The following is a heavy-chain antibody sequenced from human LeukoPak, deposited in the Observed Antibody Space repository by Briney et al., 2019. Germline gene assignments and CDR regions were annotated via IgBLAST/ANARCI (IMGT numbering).Heavy chain of an antibody. D-gene: IGHD3-3*01. J-gene: IGHJ4*02. CDR1: GGSISSYY. CDR3: ARHYDFWSGMYFDY. V-gene: IGHV4-59*08. CDR2: IYYSGST. Sequence: SETLSLTCTVSGGSISSYYWSWIRQPPGKGLEWIGDIYYSGSTNYNPSLKSRVTISVDTSKNQFSLKLSSVTAADTAVYYCARHYDFWSGMYFDYWGQGTLVTVSS.